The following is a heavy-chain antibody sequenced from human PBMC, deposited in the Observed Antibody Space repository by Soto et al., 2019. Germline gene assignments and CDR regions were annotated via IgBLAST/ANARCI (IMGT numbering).Heavy chain of an antibody. D-gene: IGHD4-4*01. V-gene: IGHV1-8*01. J-gene: IGHJ4*02. CDR2: MNPDSGKT. CDR1: GYTFTNHD. Sequence: QVQLVQSGAEVRKPGASVKVSCKASGYTFTNHDINWVRQASGQGLEWMGWMNPDSGKTYYVEKFQGRVTMTRDTSTNTAYLELTSLKSDDTAVFYCAIYTTPFSYVDYWGQGSLVTVSS. CDR3: AIYTTPFSYVDY.